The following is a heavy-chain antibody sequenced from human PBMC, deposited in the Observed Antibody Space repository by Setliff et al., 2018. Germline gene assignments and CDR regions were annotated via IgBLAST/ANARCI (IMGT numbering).Heavy chain of an antibody. J-gene: IGHJ4*02. CDR2: ISSSSSTI. Sequence: AGGSLRLSCAASGFTFSSYSMNWVRQAPGKGLEWVSYISSSSSTIYYADSVKGRFTISRDNAKNSLYLQMNSLRAEDTAMYYCTRGRDYWGQGTLVTVSS. V-gene: IGHV3-48*01. CDR1: GFTFSSYS. CDR3: TRGRDY.